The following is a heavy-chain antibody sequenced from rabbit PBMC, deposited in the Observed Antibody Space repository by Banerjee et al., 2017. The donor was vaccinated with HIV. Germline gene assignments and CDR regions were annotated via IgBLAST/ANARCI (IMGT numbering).Heavy chain of an antibody. D-gene: IGHD6-1*01. Sequence: QEQLEESGGGLVKPEGSLTLTCKASGFDLSSYYYMCWVRQAPGKGLEWIACIGTGGGSTWYASWAKGRFTISKTSSTTVTLQMTSLTAADTATYFCARDGGYADYGYALNLWGPGTLVTVS. J-gene: IGHJ4*01. CDR2: IGTGGGST. CDR1: GFDLSSYYY. V-gene: IGHV1S45*01. CDR3: ARDGGYADYGYALNL.